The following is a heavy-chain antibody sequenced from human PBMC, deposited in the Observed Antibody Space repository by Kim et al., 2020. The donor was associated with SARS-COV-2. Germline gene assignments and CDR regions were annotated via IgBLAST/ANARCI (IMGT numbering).Heavy chain of an antibody. D-gene: IGHD5-18*01. CDR3: ARDLLGYIYSNY. J-gene: IGHJ4*02. Sequence: GGSLRLSCAASGFTFSNYAMSWVRQAPGKGLEWVSDISDGASSTNYADSVKGRFSISRDNSNNTLYLQMNSLRADDTAVYYCARDLLGYIYSNYWGQGTLVTVSS. CDR2: ISDGASST. V-gene: IGHV3-23*01. CDR1: GFTFSNYA.